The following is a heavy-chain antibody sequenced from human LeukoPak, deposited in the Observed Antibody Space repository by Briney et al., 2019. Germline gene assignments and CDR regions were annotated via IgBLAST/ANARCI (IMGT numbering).Heavy chain of an antibody. CDR2: IWYDGSNK. D-gene: IGHD2-21*02. CDR1: GFTFSSYG. V-gene: IGHV3-33*06. J-gene: IGHJ6*03. Sequence: PGRSLRLSCAASGFTFSSYGMHWVRQAPGKGLEWVAVIWYDGSNKYYADSVKGRFTISRDNSKNTLYLQMNSLRAEDTAVYYCAKDEYRGGDCSRHTYYYYYYMDVWGKGTTVTVSS. CDR3: AKDEYRGGDCSRHTYYYYYYMDV.